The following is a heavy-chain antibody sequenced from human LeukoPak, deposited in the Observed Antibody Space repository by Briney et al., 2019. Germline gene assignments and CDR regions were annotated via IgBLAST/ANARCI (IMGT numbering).Heavy chain of an antibody. D-gene: IGHD6-19*01. CDR2: VSSSSSYI. V-gene: IGHV3-21*01. CDR1: GFTFSSSS. J-gene: IGHJ5*01. CDR3: ARVGDFQSVAGNCDS. Sequence: PGGSLSLSCAASGFTFSSSSKYCGCIGQRPGQGRVSAVSSSSSYIYYADSLKGRFTISRDNAKNSLYLQMNSLRAEDTAVYYCARVGDFQSVAGNCDSWGQGTLVTVSS.